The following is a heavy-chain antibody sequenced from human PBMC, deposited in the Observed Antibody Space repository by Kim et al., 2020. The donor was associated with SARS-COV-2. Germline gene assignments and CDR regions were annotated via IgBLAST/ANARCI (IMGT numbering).Heavy chain of an antibody. CDR2: ISYDGSNK. J-gene: IGHJ3*02. D-gene: IGHD3-3*01. V-gene: IGHV3-30*18. Sequence: GGSLRLSCAASGFTFSSYGMNWVRQAPGKGLEWVAVISYDGSNKYYADSVKGRFTISRDNSKNTLYLQMNSLRAEDTAVYYCAKDRALRFLDAFDIWGQGTMVTVSS. CDR1: GFTFSSYG. CDR3: AKDRALRFLDAFDI.